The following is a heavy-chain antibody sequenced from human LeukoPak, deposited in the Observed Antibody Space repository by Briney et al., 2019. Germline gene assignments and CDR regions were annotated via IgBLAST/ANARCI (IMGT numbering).Heavy chain of an antibody. CDR3: ARIDWVFDY. CDR2: IHHSGST. Sequence: PSETLSLTCTVSGYSISNGYHWGWIRQPPGKGLEWIGGIHHSGSTYYNPPLKSRVTISVDTSKNQFSLKLSSVTAADTAVYYCARIDWVFDYWGQGTLVTVSS. D-gene: IGHD3-9*01. CDR1: GYSISNGYH. V-gene: IGHV4-38-2*02. J-gene: IGHJ4*02.